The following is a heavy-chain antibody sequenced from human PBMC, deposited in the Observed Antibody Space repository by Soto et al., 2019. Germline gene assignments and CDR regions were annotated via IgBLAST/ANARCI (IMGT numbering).Heavy chain of an antibody. Sequence: QVQLVQSGAEVKKPGSSVKVSCKASGGTFSSYTISWVRQAPGQGLEWMGRIIPILGIANYAQKFQGRVTITADKTTSTAYMELSSLRSEDTAVYYFAREPSQYCSSTSCYPYYYYYMDVWGKGTTVTVSS. CDR1: GGTFSSYT. CDR2: IIPILGIA. CDR3: AREPSQYCSSTSCYPYYYYYMDV. V-gene: IGHV1-69*08. D-gene: IGHD2-2*01. J-gene: IGHJ6*03.